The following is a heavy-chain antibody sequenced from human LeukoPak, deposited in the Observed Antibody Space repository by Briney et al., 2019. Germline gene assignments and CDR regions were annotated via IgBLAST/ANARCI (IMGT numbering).Heavy chain of an antibody. Sequence: SETLSLTCTVSGGSISSGSFYWSWIRQPAGKGLEWIGRIYPSGSTNCSPSLKSRVSISVDTSKNQFSLKLSSVTAADTAVYYCARRYCSGGSCYSDRGAFDIWGQGTMVTVSS. D-gene: IGHD2-15*01. J-gene: IGHJ3*02. V-gene: IGHV4-61*02. CDR1: GGSISSGSFY. CDR3: ARRYCSGGSCYSDRGAFDI. CDR2: IYPSGST.